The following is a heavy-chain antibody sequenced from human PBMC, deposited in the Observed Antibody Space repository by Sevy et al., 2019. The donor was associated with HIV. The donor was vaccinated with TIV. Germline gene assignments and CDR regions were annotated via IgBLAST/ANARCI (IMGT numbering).Heavy chain of an antibody. CDR2: IKQDGSER. Sequence: GGSLRLSCTASEFIFSNYWMSWVRQAPGKGLEWVANIKQDGSERYYADSMKGRFTISRDNAKNSVYLELSGLRVEDTAVYYCVRAGGDTVVVTNAIALLVMDVWGQGTTVTVSS. V-gene: IGHV3-7*01. J-gene: IGHJ6*02. CDR1: EFIFSNYW. D-gene: IGHD5-18*01. CDR3: VRAGGDTVVVTNAIALLVMDV.